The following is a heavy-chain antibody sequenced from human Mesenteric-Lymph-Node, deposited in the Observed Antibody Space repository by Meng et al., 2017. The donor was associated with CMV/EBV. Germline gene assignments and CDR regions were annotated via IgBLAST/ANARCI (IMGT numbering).Heavy chain of an antibody. D-gene: IGHD2-15*01. CDR3: ARLGGSGGSWIDS. CDR2: IYPGDSDT. J-gene: IGHJ4*02. CDR1: GYTFTNYW. Sequence: GESLKISCKGSGYTFTNYWIGWVRPMPGKGLEWMGTIYPGDSDTRYSPSFQGQVTISADKSATTAYLQWRSLQASDTAIYYCARLGGSGGSWIDSWGQGTLVTVSS. V-gene: IGHV5-51*01.